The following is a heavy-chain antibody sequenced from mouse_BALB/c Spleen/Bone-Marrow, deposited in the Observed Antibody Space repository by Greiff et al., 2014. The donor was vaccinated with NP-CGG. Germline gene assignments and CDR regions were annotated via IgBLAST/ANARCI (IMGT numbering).Heavy chain of an antibody. V-gene: IGHV3-1*02. CDR2: IHYSGTT. CDR3: ARQKDGYLYYAMDY. Sequence: VQLQQSGPDLVKPSQSLSLTCTVTGYSITSGYSWHWIRQFPGNKLEWMGYIHYSGTTNYNPSLKSRISITRDTSKNQFFLQLNSLTSDDTATYYCARQKDGYLYYAMDYWGQGTSVTVSS. J-gene: IGHJ4*01. D-gene: IGHD2-3*01. CDR1: GYSITSGYS.